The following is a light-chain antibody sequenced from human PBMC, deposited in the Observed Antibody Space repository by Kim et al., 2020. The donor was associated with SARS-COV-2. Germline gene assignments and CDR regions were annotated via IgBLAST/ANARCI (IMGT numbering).Light chain of an antibody. J-gene: IGKJ2*01. Sequence: SVSPGDRATLSCRASQSVTSDSAWYQQKPGQAPRLLMYAASTRASGIPARFSGSGSGTEFTLTISSLQSEDFAVYYCQQYNSWPYTFGQGTKLEI. CDR3: QQYNSWPYT. CDR2: AAS. CDR1: QSVTSD. V-gene: IGKV3-15*01.